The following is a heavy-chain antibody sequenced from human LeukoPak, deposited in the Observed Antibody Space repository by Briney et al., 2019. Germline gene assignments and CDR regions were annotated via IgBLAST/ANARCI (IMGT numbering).Heavy chain of an antibody. J-gene: IGHJ4*02. CDR2: IYYSGIT. CDR3: ARVRALSYYDSSGDLYYFEY. Sequence: PGGSLRLSCAASGFIFSDYYMSWIRQPPGKGLEWIGFIYYSGITDYNPSLKSRVTISVDMSKNQFSLKLTSVTAADTAVYYCARVRALSYYDSSGDLYYFEYWGQGALVTVSS. V-gene: IGHV4-59*01. D-gene: IGHD3-22*01. CDR1: GFIFSDYY.